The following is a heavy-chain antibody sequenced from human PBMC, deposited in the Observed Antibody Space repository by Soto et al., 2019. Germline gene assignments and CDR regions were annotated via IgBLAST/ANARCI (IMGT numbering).Heavy chain of an antibody. CDR2: IYSGGST. Sequence: GGSLRLSCAASGFTVSSNYMSWVRQAPGKGLEWVSVIYSGGSTYYADSVKGRFTISRDNSKNTLYLQMNSLRAEDTAVYYCARDQDGTTRDYWGQGTLVTVSS. CDR1: GFTVSSNY. V-gene: IGHV3-53*01. CDR3: ARDQDGTTRDY. J-gene: IGHJ4*02. D-gene: IGHD1-1*01.